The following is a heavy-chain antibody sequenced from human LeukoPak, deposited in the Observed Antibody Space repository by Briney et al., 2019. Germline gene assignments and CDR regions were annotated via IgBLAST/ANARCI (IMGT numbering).Heavy chain of an antibody. CDR1: GFTFDDYA. V-gene: IGHV3-9*01. D-gene: IGHD3-10*01. CDR3: AKDIGDGSGSYHFDY. CDR2: ISWNSGSI. Sequence: GGPLRLSCAASGFTFDDYAMHWVRHAPGKGLEWVSGISWNSGSIGYADSVKGRFTISRDNAKNSLYLQMNSLRAEDTALYYCAKDIGDGSGSYHFDYWGQGTLVTVSS. J-gene: IGHJ4*02.